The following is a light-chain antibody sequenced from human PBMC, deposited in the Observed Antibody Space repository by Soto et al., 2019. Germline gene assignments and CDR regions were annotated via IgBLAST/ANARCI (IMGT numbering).Light chain of an antibody. CDR2: NSS. V-gene: IGKV3-20*01. J-gene: IGKJ1*01. CDR1: QSVRSNY. Sequence: ETVLTQSPGTLSLSPGERATLSCRASQSVRSNYLAWYQQKPGQAPRLLIYNSSTRATGIRDWFSGSGSGTDFTLTISRLEPEEFALYYCQQYRDLPQTFGQGTKVEMK. CDR3: QQYRDLPQT.